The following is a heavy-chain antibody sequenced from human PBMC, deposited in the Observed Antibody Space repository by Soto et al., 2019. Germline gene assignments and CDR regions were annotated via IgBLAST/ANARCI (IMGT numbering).Heavy chain of an antibody. CDR3: AKDLGSGSYSYYYYAMDV. V-gene: IGHV3-30*18. Sequence: GGSLRLSCAASGFTFSSHGMHWVRQAPGKGLEWVAVISYDGSNKYYADSVKGRFTISRDNSKNTLYLQMNSLRAEDTAVYYCAKDLGSGSYSYYYYAMDVWGQGTTVTVSS. J-gene: IGHJ6*02. CDR2: ISYDGSNK. D-gene: IGHD1-26*01. CDR1: GFTFSSHG.